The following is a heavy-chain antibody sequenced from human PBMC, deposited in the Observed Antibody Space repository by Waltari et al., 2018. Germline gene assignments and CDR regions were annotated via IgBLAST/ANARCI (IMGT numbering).Heavy chain of an antibody. CDR3: ARLPDGVFDY. D-gene: IGHD3-10*01. CDR2: INHSGST. J-gene: IGHJ4*02. V-gene: IGHV4-34*01. Sequence: QVQLQQWGAGLLKPSETLSLTCAVYGGSFSGYYWSWIRQPPGKGLEWIGEINHSGSTNYNPSLKSRVTISVDTSKNQFSLKLSSVTAADTAVYYCARLPDGVFDYWGQGTLVTVSS. CDR1: GGSFSGYY.